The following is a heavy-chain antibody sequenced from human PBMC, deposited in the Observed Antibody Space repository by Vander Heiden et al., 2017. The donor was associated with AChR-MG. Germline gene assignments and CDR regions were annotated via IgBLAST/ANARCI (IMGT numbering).Heavy chain of an antibody. CDR3: ARSFSTRDFDS. CDR2: IRNKGNSYTT. J-gene: IGHJ4*01. Sequence: EVQLVESGGGLVKPGGTLRLSCTAAGFTFSYHYMDWVRQAPGKGLEWVGRIRNKGNSYTTEYATSVKGRFSVSRDDSKNSLYLQMNSLNTEDTAIYYCARSFSTRDFDSWGHGTLVTVSS. CDR1: GFTFSYHY. V-gene: IGHV3-72*01.